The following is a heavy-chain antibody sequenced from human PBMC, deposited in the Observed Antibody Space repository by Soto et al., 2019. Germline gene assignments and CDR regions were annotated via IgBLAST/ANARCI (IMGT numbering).Heavy chain of an antibody. CDR2: INHSGST. CDR3: ARVPVAAAGNIFFDY. CDR1: GGSFSGYY. D-gene: IGHD6-13*01. Sequence: PSETLSLTCAVYGGSFSGYYWSWIRQPPGKGLEWIGEINHSGSTNYNPSLKSRVTISVDTSKNQFSLKLSSVTAADTAVYYCARVPVAAAGNIFFDYWGQGTLVTVSS. J-gene: IGHJ4*02. V-gene: IGHV4-34*01.